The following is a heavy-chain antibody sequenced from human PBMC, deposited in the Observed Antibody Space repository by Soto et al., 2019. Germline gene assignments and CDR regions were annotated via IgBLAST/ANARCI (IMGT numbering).Heavy chain of an antibody. CDR1: GYTFTGYY. J-gene: IGHJ4*02. CDR2: ISPKSGGT. Sequence: QVQLVQSGAEVKESGASVKVSCKASGYTFTGYYIHWVRQAPGQGLEWVGEISPKSGGTRYAQKFQGRVNITKDTSITTVYMELSNLSPDDTAVYYCGRGRSGELVVFYWGQGTLVTVHS. CDR3: GRGRSGELVVFY. V-gene: IGHV1-2*02. D-gene: IGHD1-7*01.